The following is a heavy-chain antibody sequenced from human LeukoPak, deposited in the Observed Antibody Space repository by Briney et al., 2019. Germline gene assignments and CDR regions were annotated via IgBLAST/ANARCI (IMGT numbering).Heavy chain of an antibody. CDR3: AREDSSGYYRGDAFDI. CDR2: INAGNGNT. CDR1: GYTFTSYA. J-gene: IGHJ3*02. V-gene: IGHV1-3*01. D-gene: IGHD3-22*01. Sequence: ASVKVSCKASGYTFTSYAMHWVRQAPGQRLEWMGWINAGNGNTKYSQKFQGRVTITRDTSASTAYMELSSLRSEDTAVYYCAREDSSGYYRGDAFDIWGQGTMVTVSS.